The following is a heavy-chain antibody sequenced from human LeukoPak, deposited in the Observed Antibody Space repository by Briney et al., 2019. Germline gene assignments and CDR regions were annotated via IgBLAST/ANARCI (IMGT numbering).Heavy chain of an antibody. CDR3: ARGMNMVRGVIPFDY. D-gene: IGHD3-10*01. Sequence: TWVRQAPGKGLEWVGYIYYSGSTNYNPSLKSRVTISVDTSKNQFSLKLSSVTAADTAVYYCARGMNMVRGVIPFDYWGQGTLVTVSS. J-gene: IGHJ4*02. V-gene: IGHV4-59*01. CDR2: IYYSGST.